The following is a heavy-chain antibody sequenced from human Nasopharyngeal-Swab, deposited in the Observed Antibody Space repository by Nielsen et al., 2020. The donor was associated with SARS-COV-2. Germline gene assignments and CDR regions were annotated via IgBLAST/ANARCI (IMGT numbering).Heavy chain of an antibody. CDR2: IKQDGSEK. J-gene: IGHJ4*02. CDR1: GFTFSSYW. CDR3: ARGRVYDDY. Sequence: GESLKISCAASGFTFSSYWMSWVRQAPGKGLEWVVNIKQDGSEKYYVDSVKGRFTISRDNAKNSLYLQMNSLRAEDTAVYYCARGRVYDDYWGQGTLVTVSS. D-gene: IGHD6-13*01. V-gene: IGHV3-7*01.